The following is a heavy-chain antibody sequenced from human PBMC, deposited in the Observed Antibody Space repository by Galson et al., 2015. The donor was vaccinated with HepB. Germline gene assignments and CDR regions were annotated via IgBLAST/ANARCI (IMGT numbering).Heavy chain of an antibody. Sequence: SVKVSCKASGYTFTSYGISWVRQAPGQGLEWMGWISAYNGNTNYAQKLQGRVTMTTDTSTSTAYMELRSLRSDDTAVYYCARGSRRDYYDSSGYYSPGDYWGQGTLVTVSS. D-gene: IGHD3-22*01. J-gene: IGHJ4*02. CDR3: ARGSRRDYYDSSGYYSPGDY. V-gene: IGHV1-18*04. CDR2: ISAYNGNT. CDR1: GYTFTSYG.